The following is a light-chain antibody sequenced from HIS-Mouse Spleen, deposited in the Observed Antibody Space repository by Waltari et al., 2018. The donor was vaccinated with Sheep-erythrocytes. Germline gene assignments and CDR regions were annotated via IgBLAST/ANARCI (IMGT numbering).Light chain of an antibody. V-gene: IGKV3-11*01. Sequence: EIVWTQSPATLSLSPGERATLSCRASQTVSSYFAWYQQKPGQAPRLLIYDASNRATGIPARFSGSGSGTDFTLTISSLEPEDFAVYYCQQRSNWYTFGQGTKLEIK. CDR2: DAS. J-gene: IGKJ2*01. CDR1: QTVSSY. CDR3: QQRSNWYT.